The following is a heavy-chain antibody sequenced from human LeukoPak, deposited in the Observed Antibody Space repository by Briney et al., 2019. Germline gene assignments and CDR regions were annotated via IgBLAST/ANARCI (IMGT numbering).Heavy chain of an antibody. Sequence: SETLSLTCAVYGGSFSGYYWSWIRQPPGKGLEWIGEINHNGSTNYNPSLKSRVTISVDTSKNQFSLKLSSVTAADTAVYYCARGLRYFDWLGYYYYYGMDVWGQGTTVTVSS. CDR3: ARGLRYFDWLGYYYYYGMDV. D-gene: IGHD3-9*01. V-gene: IGHV4-34*01. CDR2: INHNGST. J-gene: IGHJ6*02. CDR1: GGSFSGYY.